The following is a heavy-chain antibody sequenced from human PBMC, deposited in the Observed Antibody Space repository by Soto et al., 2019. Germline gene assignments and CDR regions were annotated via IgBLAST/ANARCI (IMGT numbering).Heavy chain of an antibody. CDR3: ARGGGYTYGYSWWHFEL. V-gene: IGHV3-30*03. D-gene: IGHD5-18*01. J-gene: IGHJ2*01. CDR2: ISDDGSRQ. Sequence: QVQLVESGGGVVQPGRSLRLSCAASGFTFSNYGMQWVRQAPGEGLEWVAAISDDGSRQYYADSVKGRFTISRDNSRDTLYMQMNNLRTEDTAVYYCARGGGYTYGYSWWHFELWGRGTLVAVSS. CDR1: GFTFSNYG.